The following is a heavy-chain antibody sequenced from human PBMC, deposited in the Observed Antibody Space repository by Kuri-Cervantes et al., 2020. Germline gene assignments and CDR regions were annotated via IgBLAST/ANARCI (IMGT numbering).Heavy chain of an antibody. CDR1: GFIFSTYA. J-gene: IGHJ4*02. CDR3: AKYRSVTTLDYFDY. D-gene: IGHD4-17*01. CDR2: ITGRGDST. V-gene: IGHV3-23*01. Sequence: GGSLRLSCAASGFIFSTYAITWVRQAPGKGLQCVSSITGRGDSTYYSDSVKGRFTISRDNSKNTLYLQMNSLRAEDTAVYYCAKYRSVTTLDYFDYWAREPWSPSPQ.